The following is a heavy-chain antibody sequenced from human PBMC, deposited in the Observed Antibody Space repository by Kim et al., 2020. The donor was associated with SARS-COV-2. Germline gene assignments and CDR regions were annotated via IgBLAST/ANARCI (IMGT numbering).Heavy chain of an antibody. D-gene: IGHD6-19*01. Sequence: SDTLSLTCTISGGSISSSSYYWGWIRQPPGKGLEWIGSIYYSGSTYYNPSLKSRVTISVDTSKNQFSLKLSSVTAADTAVYDCARHTSPWLVQHSYFDYWGQGTLVTVSS. CDR1: GGSISSSSYY. CDR3: ARHTSPWLVQHSYFDY. J-gene: IGHJ4*02. CDR2: IYYSGST. V-gene: IGHV4-39*01.